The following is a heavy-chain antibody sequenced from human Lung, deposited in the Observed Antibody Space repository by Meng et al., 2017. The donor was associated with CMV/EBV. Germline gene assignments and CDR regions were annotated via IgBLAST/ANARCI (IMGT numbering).Heavy chain of an antibody. D-gene: IGHD6-13*01. CDR1: GDSTNNDY. CDR3: ARGGRGAAAGQDY. Sequence: GSLRLXCTVSGDSTNNDYWNWIRQPPGKGLEWIGYMYYSVSTNYNRSLESRVTISVDTSKNQFSLILSSVTAADTAVYYCARGGRGAAAGQDYWAQGTLVTVSS. CDR2: MYYSVST. V-gene: IGHV4-59*01. J-gene: IGHJ4*02.